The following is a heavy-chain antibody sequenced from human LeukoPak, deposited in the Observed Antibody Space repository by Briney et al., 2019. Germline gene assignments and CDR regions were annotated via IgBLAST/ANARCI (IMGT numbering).Heavy chain of an antibody. Sequence: KPSETLSLTCAVYGGSFSGYYWSWIRQPPGKGLEWIGEINHSGSTNYNPSLKSRVTISVDTSKNQFSLKLSSVTAADTAVYYCARGKRLLWFGELLFPFDYWGQGTLVTVSS. CDR2: INHSGST. CDR3: ARGKRLLWFGELLFPFDY. CDR1: GGSFSGYY. J-gene: IGHJ4*02. V-gene: IGHV4-34*01. D-gene: IGHD3-10*01.